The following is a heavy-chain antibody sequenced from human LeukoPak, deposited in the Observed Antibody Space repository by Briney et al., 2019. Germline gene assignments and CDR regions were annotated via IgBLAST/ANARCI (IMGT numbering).Heavy chain of an antibody. CDR3: ARTGGDGSGSYRLGIDYGMDV. D-gene: IGHD3-10*01. J-gene: IGHJ6*02. CDR1: GGSIGSYY. Sequence: SETLSLTCTVSGGSIGSYYWSWIRQPPGKGLEWIGYIYYSGSTNYNPSLKSRVTISVDTSKNQFSLKLSSVTAADTAVYYCARTGGDGSGSYRLGIDYGMDVWGQGTTVTVSS. CDR2: IYYSGST. V-gene: IGHV4-59*08.